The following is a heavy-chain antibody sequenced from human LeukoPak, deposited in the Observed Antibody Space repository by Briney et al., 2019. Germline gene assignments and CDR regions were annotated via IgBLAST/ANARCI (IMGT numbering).Heavy chain of an antibody. CDR2: IGTAGDP. D-gene: IGHD3-10*01. Sequence: GGSLRLSCAASGFTFSSYDMHWVRQATGKGLECVSSIGTAGDPYYPGSVKGRFTISRENAKNSLYLQMNSLRAGDTAVYYCARGHRGGYDYYGMDVWGKGTTVTVSS. CDR1: GFTFSSYD. V-gene: IGHV3-13*05. J-gene: IGHJ6*04. CDR3: ARGHRGGYDYYGMDV.